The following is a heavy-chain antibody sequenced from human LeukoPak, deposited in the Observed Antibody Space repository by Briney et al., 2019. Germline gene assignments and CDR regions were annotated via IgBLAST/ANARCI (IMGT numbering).Heavy chain of an antibody. D-gene: IGHD3-16*02. J-gene: IGHJ4*02. CDR2: IFYSGST. V-gene: IGHV4-39*07. CDR3: ARAPPYVWGSYRYGVYDY. Sequence: SETLSLTCTVSGGSISSSSYYWGWIRQPPGKGLEWIGNIFYSGSTYYSPSLKSRVTISLDTSRNQFSLKLSSVTAADTAVYYCARAPPYVWGSYRYGVYDYWGQGTLVTVSS. CDR1: GGSISSSSYY.